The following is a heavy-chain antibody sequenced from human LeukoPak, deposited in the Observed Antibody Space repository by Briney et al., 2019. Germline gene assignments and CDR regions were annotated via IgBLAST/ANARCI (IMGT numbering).Heavy chain of an antibody. CDR3: AELGITMIGGV. CDR2: ISSSSSTI. J-gene: IGHJ6*04. D-gene: IGHD3-10*02. Sequence: GGSLRLSCTVSGFTVSSCSMNWVRQAPGKGLEWVSYISSSSSTIYYADSVKGRFTISRDNSKNTLYLQMNSLRAEDTAVYYCAELGITMIGGVWGKGTTVTISS. V-gene: IGHV3-48*01. CDR1: GFTVSSCS.